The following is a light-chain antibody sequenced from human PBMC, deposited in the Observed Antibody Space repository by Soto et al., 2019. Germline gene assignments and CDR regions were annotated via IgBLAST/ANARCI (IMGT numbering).Light chain of an antibody. Sequence: DIQMTQSPSTVSAYVGDSVTITCRANQSISTWLAWYQQKPGKAPNLLIYKASRLETGVPSRFSGSGSGTEFTLTIRFLQPDDFATYYCQQYNSYSPLTFGGGTTGDIK. V-gene: IGKV1-5*03. CDR2: KAS. J-gene: IGKJ4*01. CDR3: QQYNSYSPLT. CDR1: QSISTW.